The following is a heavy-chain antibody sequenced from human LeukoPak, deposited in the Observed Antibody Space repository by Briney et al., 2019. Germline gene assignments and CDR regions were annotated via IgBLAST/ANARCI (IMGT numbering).Heavy chain of an antibody. CDR1: GGSISSSSYY. D-gene: IGHD3-10*01. CDR2: IYYSGST. CDR3: ARDEIEVWFGETLYYYGMDV. Sequence: SETLSLTCTVSGGSISSSSYYWGWIRQTPGKGLELIGSIYYSGSTYYNPSLKSRVTISVDTSKNQFSLKLSSVTAADTAVYYCARDEIEVWFGETLYYYGMDVWGQGTTVPVSS. V-gene: IGHV4-39*07. J-gene: IGHJ6*02.